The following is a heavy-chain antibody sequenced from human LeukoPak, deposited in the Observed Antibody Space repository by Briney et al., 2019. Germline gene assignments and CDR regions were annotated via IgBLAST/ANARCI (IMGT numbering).Heavy chain of an antibody. CDR3: AREGGDCSGDSCYVDY. CDR2: ISSSGSTI. V-gene: IGHV3-48*03. D-gene: IGHD2-15*01. Sequence: GGSLRLSCAASGFTFSSYEMNWVRQAPGKGLEWVSYISSSGSTIYYADSVKGRFTISRDNAKNSLYLQMNRLRAEDTALYYCAREGGDCSGDSCYVDYWGQGTLVTVSS. CDR1: GFTFSSYE. J-gene: IGHJ4*02.